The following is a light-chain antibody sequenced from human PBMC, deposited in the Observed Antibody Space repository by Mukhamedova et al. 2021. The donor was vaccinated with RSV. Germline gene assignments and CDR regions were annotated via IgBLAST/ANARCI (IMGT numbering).Light chain of an antibody. V-gene: IGKV1-39*01. CDR3: QQSFSVPLT. CDR2: AAS. Sequence: WYQRRVHGRPPQLLIYAASILQSGVPSRFSGRGSGTDFTLTISNLQPEDSASYYCQQSFSVPLTFGGGTTVGLK. J-gene: IGKJ4*01.